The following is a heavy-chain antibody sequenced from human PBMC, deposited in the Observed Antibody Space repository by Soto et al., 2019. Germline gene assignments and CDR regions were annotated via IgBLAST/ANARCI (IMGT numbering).Heavy chain of an antibody. V-gene: IGHV4-34*01. CDR2: INHSGST. CDR3: ARDKTTMIVVVTDDAFDI. CDR1: GGSFSGYY. D-gene: IGHD3-22*01. Sequence: SETLSLTCAVYGGSFSGYYWSWIRQPPGKGLEWIGEINHSGSTNYNPSLKSRVTISVDTSKNQFSLKLSSVTAADTAVYYCARDKTTMIVVVTDDAFDIWGQGTMVTVSS. J-gene: IGHJ3*02.